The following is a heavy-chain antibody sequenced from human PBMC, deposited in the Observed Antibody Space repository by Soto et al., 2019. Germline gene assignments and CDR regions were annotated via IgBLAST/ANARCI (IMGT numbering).Heavy chain of an antibody. V-gene: IGHV1-2*06. Sequence: QVQLVQSGAEVKKPGASVRVSCKASGYRFTNFYIHWVRQDPGQGLEWMGRMNLDTGGTTYAQKFQGRVTMTRDTSINTAYMEVTNLESDDTAIYYCARDGNFAFRGYSFGFDFWGQGTLVTVSS. J-gene: IGHJ4*02. CDR1: GYRFTNFY. D-gene: IGHD5-18*01. CDR3: ARDGNFAFRGYSFGFDF. CDR2: MNLDTGGT.